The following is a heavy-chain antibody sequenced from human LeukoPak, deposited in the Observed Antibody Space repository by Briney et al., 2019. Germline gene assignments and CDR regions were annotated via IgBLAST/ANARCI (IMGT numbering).Heavy chain of an antibody. V-gene: IGHV4-39*01. CDR2: IYYSGST. J-gene: IGHJ4*02. CDR1: GGSISSSDYY. CDR3: ARWYNSSSGGFDY. D-gene: IGHD6-6*01. Sequence: SETLSLTCTVSGGSISSSDYYWGWIRQPPGRRLEWIGTIYYSGSTSYNPSLKGRVTMSVDTSKNQFSLKLSSVTAADTAVYHCARWYNSSSGGFDYWGQGTLVTVSS.